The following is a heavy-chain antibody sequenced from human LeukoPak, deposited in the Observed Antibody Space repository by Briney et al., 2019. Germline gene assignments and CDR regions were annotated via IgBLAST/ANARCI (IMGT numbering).Heavy chain of an antibody. CDR2: ISAHTGNT. CDR1: GYTFSGYG. V-gene: IGHV1-18*01. J-gene: IGHJ1*01. CDR3: ARSAGDYGDYALYFLH. D-gene: IGHD4-17*01. Sequence: ASVRVSCKASGYTFSGYGIAWVRQAPGQGLERMGWISAHTGNTYFAQNFQGRVTMTTDTSTSTAYMELRSLRSDDTAMYYCARSAGDYGDYALYFLHWGQGTLVTVSS.